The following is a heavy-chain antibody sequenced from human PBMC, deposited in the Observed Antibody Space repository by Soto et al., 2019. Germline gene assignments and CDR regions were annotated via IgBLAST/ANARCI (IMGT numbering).Heavy chain of an antibody. J-gene: IGHJ6*02. CDR2: INPSGGST. CDR1: GYNFTSYY. V-gene: IGHV1-46*01. Sequence: ASVKVSCKASGYNFTSYYMNWVRQAPGQDLEWMGIINPSGGSTSYAQKFQVRFTMTRHTSTSTVYMELSSLRSEDTAVYYCARDRAVAGTRRLGYYYGMDVWGQGATVTVSS. CDR3: ARDRAVAGTRRLGYYYGMDV. D-gene: IGHD6-19*01.